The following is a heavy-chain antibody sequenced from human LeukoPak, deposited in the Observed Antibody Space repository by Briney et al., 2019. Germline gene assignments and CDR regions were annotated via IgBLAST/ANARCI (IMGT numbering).Heavy chain of an antibody. V-gene: IGHV3-23*01. CDR2: ISGSSGST. CDR3: VKDHPVFDY. J-gene: IGHJ4*02. CDR1: GFTFSSYA. Sequence: GGSLRLSCAASGFTFSSYAMSWVRQAPGKGLEWVSAISGSSGSTYYADSVKGRFTISRDNSRNTVYLEMNSLRAEDTAVYYCVKDHPVFDYWGQGTLVTVSS.